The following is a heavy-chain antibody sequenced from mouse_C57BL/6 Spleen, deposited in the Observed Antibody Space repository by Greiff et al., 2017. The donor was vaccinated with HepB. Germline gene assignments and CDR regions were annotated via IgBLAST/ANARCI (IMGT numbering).Heavy chain of an antibody. CDR3: ARHGNYYGNSYYFDY. CDR1: GFTFSSYG. Sequence: EVHLVESGGDLVKPGGSLKLSCAASGFTFSSYGMSWVRQTPDKRLEWVATISSGGSYTYYPDSVKGRFTISRDNAKNTLYLQMSSLKSEDTAMYYCARHGNYYGNSYYFDYWGQGTTLTVSS. V-gene: IGHV5-6*01. CDR2: ISSGGSYT. D-gene: IGHD2-1*01. J-gene: IGHJ2*01.